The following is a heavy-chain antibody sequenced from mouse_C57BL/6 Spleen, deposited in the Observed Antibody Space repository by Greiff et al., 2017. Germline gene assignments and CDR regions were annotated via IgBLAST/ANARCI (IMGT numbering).Heavy chain of an antibody. V-gene: IGHV5-4*03. CDR3: ASLSYYGSSHFGY. Sequence: EVKLMESGGGLVKPGGSLKLSCAASGFTFSSYAMSWVRQTPEKRLEWVATISDGGSYTYYPDNVKGRFTISRDNAKNNLYLQMSHLKSEDTAMYYCASLSYYGSSHFGYWGQGTTLTVSS. CDR1: GFTFSSYA. J-gene: IGHJ2*01. CDR2: ISDGGSYT. D-gene: IGHD1-1*01.